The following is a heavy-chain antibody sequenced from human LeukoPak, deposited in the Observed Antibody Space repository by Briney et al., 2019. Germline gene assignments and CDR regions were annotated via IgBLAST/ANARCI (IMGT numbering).Heavy chain of an antibody. J-gene: IGHJ3*02. CDR2: IKQDGSEI. V-gene: IGHV3-7*04. Sequence: PGGSLRLSCAASGFTFSSYWMSWVCQAPGKGLEWVANIKQDGSEIYYVDSVKGRFTISRDNAKTSLFLQMNSLRVEDTAVYYCARPHSSGYLTAFHIWGQGTTVTVSS. D-gene: IGHD3-9*01. CDR1: GFTFSSYW. CDR3: ARPHSSGYLTAFHI.